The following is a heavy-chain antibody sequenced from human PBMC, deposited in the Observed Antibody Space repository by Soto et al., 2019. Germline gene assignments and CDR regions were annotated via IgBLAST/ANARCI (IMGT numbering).Heavy chain of an antibody. CDR3: ARGALYYDYVWGSYRPLYYFDY. CDR1: GGSFSGYY. CDR2: INHSGST. Sequence: SETLSLTCAVYGGSFSGYYWSWIRQPPGKGLEWIGEINHSGSTNYNPSLKSRVTISVDTSKNQFSLKLSSVTAADTAVYYCARGALYYDYVWGSYRPLYYFDYWGQGTLVTVSS. D-gene: IGHD3-16*02. V-gene: IGHV4-34*01. J-gene: IGHJ4*02.